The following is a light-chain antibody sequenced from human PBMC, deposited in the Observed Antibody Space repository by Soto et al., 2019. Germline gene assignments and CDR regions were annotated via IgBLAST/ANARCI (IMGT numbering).Light chain of an antibody. CDR1: QSVSSY. CDR2: DAS. J-gene: IGKJ1*01. CDR3: QQRSNWPPWT. V-gene: IGKV3-11*01. Sequence: EIVLTQSPATLSLSPGERATLSCRASQSVSSYLAWYQQKPGQAPRHLIYDASNRATGIPPRFSGSESGTDFTLPISSLEPEDFAVYYWQQRSNWPPWTFGQGTKVEI.